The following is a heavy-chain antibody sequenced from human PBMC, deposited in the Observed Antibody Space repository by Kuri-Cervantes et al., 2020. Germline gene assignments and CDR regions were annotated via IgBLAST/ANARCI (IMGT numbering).Heavy chain of an antibody. Sequence: GSLRLSCTVSGGSFSSISYYWGWIRQPPGKGLEWIGSIYYIGSTYYNPSLKSRATISVDTSKNQFSLKLSSVTAADSAVYYCARDATNYDYVWGSYRTYGMDVWGQGTTVTVSS. CDR2: IYYIGST. V-gene: IGHV4-39*07. CDR1: GGSFSSISYY. D-gene: IGHD3-16*02. CDR3: ARDATNYDYVWGSYRTYGMDV. J-gene: IGHJ6*02.